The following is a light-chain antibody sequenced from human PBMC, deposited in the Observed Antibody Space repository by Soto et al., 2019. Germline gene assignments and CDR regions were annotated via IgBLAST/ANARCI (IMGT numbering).Light chain of an antibody. CDR3: HQYGVLPFT. CDR2: GAS. J-gene: IGKJ4*01. CDR1: QTLSSTY. Sequence: VVMTHSLRLLALFQTHRAYLXRMASQTLSSTYLAWYQQKPGQAPRLLIYGASSRATGIPDRFSGSGSGTDFTLTISRLETEDFALYCCHQYGVLPFTFGGG. V-gene: IGKV3-20*01.